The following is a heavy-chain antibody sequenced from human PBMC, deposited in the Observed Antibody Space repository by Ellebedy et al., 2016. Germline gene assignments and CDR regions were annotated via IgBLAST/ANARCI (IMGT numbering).Heavy chain of an antibody. CDR3: ARPHLVATTYYFDY. CDR2: FYYRGST. D-gene: IGHD5-12*01. CDR1: GDSISSSNYY. V-gene: IGHV4-39*01. Sequence: SETLSLTXTVTGDSISSSNYYWAWIRQSPGKRLEWIGTFYYRGSTYYNPSLKSRVTMFVDTSKNQFSLELDSVTATDTAVYYCARPHLVATTYYFDYWGQGILVTVSS. J-gene: IGHJ4*02.